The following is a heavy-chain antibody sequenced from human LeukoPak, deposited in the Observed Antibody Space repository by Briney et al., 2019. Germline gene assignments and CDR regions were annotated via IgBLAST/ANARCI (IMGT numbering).Heavy chain of an antibody. CDR3: AKEYCSGGSCYADY. CDR2: ISYDGSNK. J-gene: IGHJ4*02. CDR1: GFTFSSYG. V-gene: IGHV3-30*18. Sequence: GRSLRLSCAASGFTFSSYGMHWVRQAPGKGLEWVAVISYDGSNKYYADSVKGRFTISRDNSKNTLYLQMNSLRAEDTAVYYCAKEYCSGGSCYADYWGREPWSPSPQ. D-gene: IGHD2-15*01.